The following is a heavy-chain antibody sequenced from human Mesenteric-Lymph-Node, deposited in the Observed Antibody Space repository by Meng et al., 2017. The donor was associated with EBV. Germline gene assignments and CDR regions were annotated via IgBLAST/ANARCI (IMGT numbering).Heavy chain of an antibody. CDR1: GNTLTSYG. CDR2: ISVYNGNA. Sequence: QVQLVQSGAEVKKPGASVKVSCKASGNTLTSYGVSWVRQAPGQGLEWLGWISVYNGNANYAQRVQGRVTMTTDTSTTTAYMELRSLRSDDTAVYYCAREETVTTGGIYWGQGTLVTVSS. D-gene: IGHD4-17*01. V-gene: IGHV1-18*01. J-gene: IGHJ4*02. CDR3: AREETVTTGGIY.